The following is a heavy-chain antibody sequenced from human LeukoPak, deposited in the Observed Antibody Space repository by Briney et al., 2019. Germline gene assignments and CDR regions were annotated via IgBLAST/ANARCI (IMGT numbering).Heavy chain of an antibody. V-gene: IGHV3-23*01. CDR3: AKGGYNYGYVDY. Sequence: GGSLRLSCAASGFTFSYYAMAWVSQAPGKGLEWVSSISGGSTYYADSVKGRFTISRDNSKNTLYLQMNSLRAEDTAVYYCAKGGYNYGYVDYWGQGTLVTVSS. D-gene: IGHD5-18*01. CDR2: ISGGST. J-gene: IGHJ4*02. CDR1: GFTFSYYA.